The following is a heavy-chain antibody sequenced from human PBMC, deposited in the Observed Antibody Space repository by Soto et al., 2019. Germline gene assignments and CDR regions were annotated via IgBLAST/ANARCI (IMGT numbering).Heavy chain of an antibody. V-gene: IGHV4-31*03. CDR2: IYVTGAV. CDR1: GAALNSGNYY. J-gene: IGHJ5*02. D-gene: IGHD2-21*01. CDR3: ARLRIATNNYKWFDP. Sequence: PSETLSLTCSVSGAALNSGNYYWSWTRQVPGKGLEWIGHIYVTGAVDYNPSLRDRITISQDTSERQFSLNLRLVTAADTAVYYCARLRIATNNYKWFDPWGQGTLVTGSS.